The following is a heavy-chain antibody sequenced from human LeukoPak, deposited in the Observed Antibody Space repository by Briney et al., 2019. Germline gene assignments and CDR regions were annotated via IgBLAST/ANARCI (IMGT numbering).Heavy chain of an antibody. D-gene: IGHD1-14*01. CDR3: ANHRSAFEF. V-gene: IGHV1-8*01. Sequence: ASVKVSCKASGYTSPTYDVNWVRQAAGQGLEWMGWMNLKSGNTDCAQKFQGRVSMTRDTSITTAYMELSRLRSEDTAVYYCANHRSAFEFWGQGTLVTVSS. CDR2: MNLKSGNT. CDR1: GYTSPTYD. J-gene: IGHJ4*02.